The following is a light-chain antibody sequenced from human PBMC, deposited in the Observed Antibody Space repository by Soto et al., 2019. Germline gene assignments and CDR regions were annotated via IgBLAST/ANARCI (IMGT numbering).Light chain of an antibody. Sequence: QSVLTQPTSASGTPGQRVTISCSGGGFNIGTNNVNWYQQLPGTAPKLLIYSNNQRPSGVPDRFSGSKSGTSASLAISGLLSEDEADYYCAAWDDSLNTYVFGIGTKVTVL. CDR3: AAWDDSLNTYV. J-gene: IGLJ1*01. CDR1: GFNIGTNN. CDR2: SNN. V-gene: IGLV1-44*01.